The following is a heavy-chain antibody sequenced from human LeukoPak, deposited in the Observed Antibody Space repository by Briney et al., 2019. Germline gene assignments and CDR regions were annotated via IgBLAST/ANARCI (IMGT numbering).Heavy chain of an antibody. V-gene: IGHV1-69*06. CDR2: IIPIFGTA. D-gene: IGHD2-2*01. J-gene: IGHJ6*02. CDR1: GGTFNTSA. Sequence: ASVKVSCKASGGTFNTSAITWVRQVPGQGLEWMGGIIPIFGTANSAQKFQGRVTITADKSTSTAYMELSSLRSEDTAVYYCATRDIVVVPAAMPPMRPYYYGMDVWGQGTTVTVSS. CDR3: ATRDIVVVPAAMPPMRPYYYGMDV.